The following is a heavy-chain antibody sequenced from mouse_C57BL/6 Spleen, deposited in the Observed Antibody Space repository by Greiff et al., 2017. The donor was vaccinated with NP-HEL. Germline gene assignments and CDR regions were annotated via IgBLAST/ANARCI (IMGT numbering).Heavy chain of an antibody. V-gene: IGHV1-80*01. Sequence: VKLMESGAELVKPGASVKISCKASGYAFSSYWMNWVKQRPGKGLEWIGQIYPGDGDTNYNGKFKGKATLTADKSSSTAYMQLSSLTSEDSAVYFCASSYDNFWYFDVWGTGTTVTVSS. CDR1: GYAFSSYW. J-gene: IGHJ1*03. CDR3: ASSYDNFWYFDV. D-gene: IGHD2-3*01. CDR2: IYPGDGDT.